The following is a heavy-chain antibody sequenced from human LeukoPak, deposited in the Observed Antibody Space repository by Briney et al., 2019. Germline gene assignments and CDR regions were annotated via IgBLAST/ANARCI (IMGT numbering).Heavy chain of an antibody. D-gene: IGHD6-13*01. CDR1: GGSFSGYY. CDR3: ARGSSAAAGTGYYYYYMDV. J-gene: IGHJ6*03. CDR2: IYYSGST. Sequence: SETLSLTCAVYGGSFSGYYWSWIRQPPGKGLEWIGYIYYSGSTYYNPSLKSRVTISVDTSKNQFSLKLSSVTAADTAVYYCARGSSAAAGTGYYYYYMDVWGKGTTVTVSS. V-gene: IGHV4-34*01.